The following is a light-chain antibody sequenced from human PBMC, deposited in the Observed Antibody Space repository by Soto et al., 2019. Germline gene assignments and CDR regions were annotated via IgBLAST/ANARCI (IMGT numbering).Light chain of an antibody. J-gene: IGLJ2*01. V-gene: IGLV2-14*01. CDR2: EVS. CDR1: NSDVGAYKY. CDR3: QSYDSRLSGSVV. Sequence: QSALTQPASVSGSPGQSITISCIGTNSDVGAYKYVSWYQQQPDKAPKLIIYEVSNRPSGVSSRFSGSKSGNTASLTISGLQAEDEGDYYCQSYDSRLSGSVVFGGGTKLTVL.